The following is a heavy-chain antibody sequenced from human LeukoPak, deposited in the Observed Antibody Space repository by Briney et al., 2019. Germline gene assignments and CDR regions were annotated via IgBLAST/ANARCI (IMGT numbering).Heavy chain of an antibody. CDR3: AKGGYYYDSSGYYND. Sequence: GGSLRLSCAASGFTFSSYWMSWVRQAPGKGLEWVSSISGSGGSTYYADSVKGRFTISIDNSKNTLSLQMNSLRAEDTAVYYCAKGGYYYDSSGYYNDWGQGTLVTVSS. V-gene: IGHV3-23*01. J-gene: IGHJ4*02. CDR1: GFTFSSYW. D-gene: IGHD3-22*01. CDR2: ISGSGGST.